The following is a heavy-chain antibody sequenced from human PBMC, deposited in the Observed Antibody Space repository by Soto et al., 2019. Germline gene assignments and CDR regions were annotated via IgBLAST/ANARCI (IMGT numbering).Heavy chain of an antibody. CDR1: GFTFSGYG. J-gene: IGHJ4*02. CDR3: AKENPSGRYSLDY. V-gene: IGHV3-30*18. CDR2: ISYYGTNE. D-gene: IGHD1-26*01. Sequence: QVQLVESGGGVVQPGRSLRLSCEASGFTFSGYGMHWVRQAPGKGLEWVAVISYYGTNEYYEDSVKGRFTISRDNSKNTLYLQMHSLRIEDTAVYFCAKENPSGRYSLDYWGQGSHVTVSS.